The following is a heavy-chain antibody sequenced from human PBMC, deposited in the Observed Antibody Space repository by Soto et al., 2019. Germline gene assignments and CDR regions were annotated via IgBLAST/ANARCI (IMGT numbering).Heavy chain of an antibody. V-gene: IGHV3-30-3*01. D-gene: IGHD2-2*02. CDR1: GFTFSSFA. CDR2: ISFDGSNK. CDR3: ARDVRLVPAAIYPPYYYYGMDV. J-gene: IGHJ6*02. Sequence: QVQLVESGGGVVQPGRSLRLSCAASGFTFSSFAMHWVRQAPGKGLEWVAVISFDGSNKYYADSVKGRFTISRDNSKNXLYRQMNSLRAEDTAVYYCARDVRLVPAAIYPPYYYYGMDVWGQGTTVTVSS.